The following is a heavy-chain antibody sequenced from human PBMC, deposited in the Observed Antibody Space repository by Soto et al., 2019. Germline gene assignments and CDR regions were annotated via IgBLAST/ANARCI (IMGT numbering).Heavy chain of an antibody. J-gene: IGHJ3*02. CDR1: GGSISSYY. CDR2: NYYSGST. Sequence: SETLSLTFTVSGGSISSYYWSWIRQPPGKGLEWIGYNYYSGSTNYNPSLKSRVTISGDTAKNQFSLNLSSVTAADTAVYYCARDQNDILTGYYNAFDIGGQGTMVTVSS. D-gene: IGHD3-9*01. CDR3: ARDQNDILTGYYNAFDI. V-gene: IGHV4-59*01.